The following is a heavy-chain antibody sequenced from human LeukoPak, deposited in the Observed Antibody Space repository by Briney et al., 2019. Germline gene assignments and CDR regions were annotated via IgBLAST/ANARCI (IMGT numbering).Heavy chain of an antibody. CDR3: ARDPVVVVGGYYYYYGMDV. D-gene: IGHD2-15*01. CDR1: GFTFSSYS. V-gene: IGHV3-21*01. Sequence: GGSLRLSCAASGFTFSSYSMNWVRQAPGKGLEWVSSISSSSSYIYYADSVKGRFTISRDNAKNSLYLQMNSLRAEDTAVYYCARDPVVVVGGYYYYYGMDVWAKGPRSPSP. J-gene: IGHJ6*02. CDR2: ISSSSSYI.